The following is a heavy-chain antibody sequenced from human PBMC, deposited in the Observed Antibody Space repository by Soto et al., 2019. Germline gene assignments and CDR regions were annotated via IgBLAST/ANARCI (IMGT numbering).Heavy chain of an antibody. D-gene: IGHD6-6*01. J-gene: IGHJ4*02. CDR1: GGSFSGYY. CDR2: INHSGST. CDR3: ARARMAARPIDY. V-gene: IGHV4-34*01. Sequence: SETLSLTCAVYGGSFSGYYWSWIRQPPGKGLEWIGEINHSGSTNYNPSLKSRVTISVDTSKNQFSLKLSSVTAADTAVYYCARARMAARPIDYWGQGTLVTVSS.